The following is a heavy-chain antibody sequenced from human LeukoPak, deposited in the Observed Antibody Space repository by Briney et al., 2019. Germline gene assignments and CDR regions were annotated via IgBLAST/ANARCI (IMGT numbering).Heavy chain of an antibody. J-gene: IGHJ5*02. CDR1: GGSISSNTYY. CDR3: ATSDTVSTYNWFDP. Sequence: PSETLSLTCTVSGGSISSNTYYWGWIRRPPGKGLEWIGKIHYSGSTYYNPSLKSRVTISVDTSKNQFSLNLSSLTAADTAVYYCATSDTVSTYNWFDPWGQGTLVTVSS. D-gene: IGHD5/OR15-5a*01. CDR2: IHYSGST. V-gene: IGHV4-39*01.